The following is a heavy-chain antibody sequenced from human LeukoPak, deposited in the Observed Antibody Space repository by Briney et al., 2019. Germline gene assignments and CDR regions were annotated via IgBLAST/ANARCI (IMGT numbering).Heavy chain of an antibody. CDR3: ARALYSGSYSAFDY. J-gene: IGHJ4*02. V-gene: IGHV3-48*01. CDR1: GFTFSSNS. CDR2: ISSGSVTI. Sequence: PGGSLRLSCAASGFTFSSNSMNWVRQAPGKGLEWVSYISSGSVTIYYADSVKGRFTISGDNAKNSLYLQMNTLRAEDTAVYYCARALYSGSYSAFDYWGQGTLVTVSS. D-gene: IGHD1-26*01.